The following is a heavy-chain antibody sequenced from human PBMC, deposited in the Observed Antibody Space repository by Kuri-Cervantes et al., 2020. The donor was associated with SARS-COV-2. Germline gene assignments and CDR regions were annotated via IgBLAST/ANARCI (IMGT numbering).Heavy chain of an antibody. Sequence: GGSLRLSCAASGFTFSSYAMNWVRQAPGKGLEWVSVIGGSGVRTNYADSVKGRFTISRDNSKNTLYLLMNSLRAEDTAVYYCAKVGGHREYFQNWGQGTLVTVSS. CDR2: IGGSGVRT. CDR1: GFTFSSYA. CDR3: AKVGGHREYFQN. J-gene: IGHJ1*01. V-gene: IGHV3-23*01. D-gene: IGHD3-16*01.